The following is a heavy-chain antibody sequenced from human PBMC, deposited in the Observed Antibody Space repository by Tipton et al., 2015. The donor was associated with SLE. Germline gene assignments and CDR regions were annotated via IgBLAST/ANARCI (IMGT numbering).Heavy chain of an antibody. D-gene: IGHD4-17*01. CDR1: GGSISFDY. V-gene: IGHV4-4*07. CDR2: IYSSGDR. J-gene: IGHJ2*01. Sequence: PRLVKPSETLSLTCTVSGGSISFDYWSWIRQSAGRGLEWIGRIYSSGDRDYNPSLRSRVTMSIDASQNRVSLRLKSVSAADTAVYYCARGSDGEYVRYFDVWGPGTLVTVSS. CDR3: ARGSDGEYVRYFDV.